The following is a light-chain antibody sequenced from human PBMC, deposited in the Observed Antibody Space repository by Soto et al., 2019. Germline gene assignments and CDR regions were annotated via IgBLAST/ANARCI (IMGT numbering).Light chain of an antibody. V-gene: IGLV2-14*01. CDR2: DVS. Sequence: QSALTQPASVSGSPGQSITISCTGTSSDVGGYDHVSWYQQHPGKAPKLMIYDVSSRPSGVSNRFSGSKSGNTASLTISGLQVEDEADYYCSSYTSSSTVFGGGTKLTV. CDR3: SSYTSSSTV. CDR1: SSDVGGYDH. J-gene: IGLJ2*01.